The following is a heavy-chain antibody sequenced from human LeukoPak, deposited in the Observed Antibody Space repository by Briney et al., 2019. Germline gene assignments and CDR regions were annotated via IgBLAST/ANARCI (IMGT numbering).Heavy chain of an antibody. D-gene: IGHD3-22*01. CDR1: GGSISTSNYY. CDR2: IFYSGST. V-gene: IGHV4-39*07. CDR3: ARDSGGYYDIAS. Sequence: SETLSLTCTVSGGSISTSNYYWGWIRQPPGKGLEWIGNIFYSGSTYYNPSLKSRVTISVDTSKNQFSLKLSSVTAADTAVYYCARDSGGYYDIASWGQGTLVTVSS. J-gene: IGHJ4*02.